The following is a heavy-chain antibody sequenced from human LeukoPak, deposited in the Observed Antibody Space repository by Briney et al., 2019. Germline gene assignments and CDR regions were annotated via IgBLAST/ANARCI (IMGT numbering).Heavy chain of an antibody. D-gene: IGHD3-22*01. CDR3: AREGDSSGYYSYFDY. CDR2: IIPILGIA. J-gene: IGHJ4*02. V-gene: IGHV1-69*04. Sequence: SVKVSCKASGGTFSSYAISWVRQAPGQGLEWMGRIIPILGIANYAQKFQGRVTITADKSTSTAYMELSSLRSEDTAVYYCAREGDSSGYYSYFDYWGQGTLVTVSS. CDR1: GGTFSSYA.